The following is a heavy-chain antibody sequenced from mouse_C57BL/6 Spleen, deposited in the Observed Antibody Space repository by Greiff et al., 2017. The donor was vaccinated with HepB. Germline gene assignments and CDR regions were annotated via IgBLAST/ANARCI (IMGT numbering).Heavy chain of an antibody. J-gene: IGHJ3*01. Sequence: VQLQQSGAELVKPGASVKMSCKASGYTFTSYWITWVKQRPGQGLEWIGDIYPGSGSTNYNEKFKSKATLTVDTSSSTAYMQLSSLTSEDSAVYYCAREEDDYDWFAYWGQGTLVTVSA. V-gene: IGHV1-55*01. D-gene: IGHD2-4*01. CDR1: GYTFTSYW. CDR3: AREEDDYDWFAY. CDR2: IYPGSGST.